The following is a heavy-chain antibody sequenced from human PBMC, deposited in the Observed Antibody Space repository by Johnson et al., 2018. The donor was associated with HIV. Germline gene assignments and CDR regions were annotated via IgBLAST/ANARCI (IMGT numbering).Heavy chain of an antibody. Sequence: QVLLVESGGGVVQPGRSLRLSCAASGFTFSTYGMHWVRQAPGKGLEWVAVTSYDGGNKYYAASVKGRLTISRDNSKNTVYLQMNSLRAEDTAVYYCARDSPRIVGVPDAFDIWGQGTMVTVSS. CDR1: GFTFSTYG. CDR2: TSYDGGNK. J-gene: IGHJ3*02. CDR3: ARDSPRIVGVPDAFDI. D-gene: IGHD1-26*01. V-gene: IGHV3-30*19.